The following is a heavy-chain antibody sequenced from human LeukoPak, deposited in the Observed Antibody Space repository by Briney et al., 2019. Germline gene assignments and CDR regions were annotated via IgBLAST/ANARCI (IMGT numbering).Heavy chain of an antibody. V-gene: IGHV3-21*01. CDR3: ARGSVWYGYWYFDL. CDR2: ISSSSSYI. J-gene: IGHJ2*01. D-gene: IGHD6-19*01. Sequence: AGGSLRLSCAASGFTFSSHSMYWVRQAPGKGLVWVSSISSSSSYIYYADSVKGRFTISRDNAKNSPYLQMNSLRAEDTAVYYCARGSVWYGYWYFDLWGRGTLVTVSS. CDR1: GFTFSSHS.